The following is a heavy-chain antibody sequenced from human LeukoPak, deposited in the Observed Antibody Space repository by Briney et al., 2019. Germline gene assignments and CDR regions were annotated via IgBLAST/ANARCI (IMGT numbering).Heavy chain of an antibody. CDR1: GGPISSSSHY. Sequence: PSETLSLTCTVSGGPISSSSHYWGWIRQPPAKGLEWIGSLYYSGSTYYNPSLKSRVTVSADTSKNQFSLKLSSVTAADTAVYYCARETTLWLRGAFDIWGQGTMVTVSS. CDR2: LYYSGST. J-gene: IGHJ3*02. CDR3: ARETTLWLRGAFDI. V-gene: IGHV4-39*01. D-gene: IGHD5-18*01.